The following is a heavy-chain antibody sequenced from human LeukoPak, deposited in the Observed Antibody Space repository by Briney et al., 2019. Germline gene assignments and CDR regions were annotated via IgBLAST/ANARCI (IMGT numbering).Heavy chain of an antibody. CDR2: IYATGNT. J-gene: IGHJ4*02. CDR3: ARGVEYSRSSDNILFEY. D-gene: IGHD6-6*01. CDR1: SGSMDKYQ. Sequence: KPSETLSLTCTVSSGSMDKYQWNWIRQSAGKGLEWIGRIYATGNTDYNSSLKGRITMSLDTSKTQFSLKLTSVSAADTAVYYCARGVEYSRSSDNILFEYWGQGSLVIVSS. V-gene: IGHV4-4*07.